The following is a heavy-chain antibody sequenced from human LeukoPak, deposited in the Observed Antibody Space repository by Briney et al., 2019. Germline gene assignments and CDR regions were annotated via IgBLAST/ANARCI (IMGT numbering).Heavy chain of an antibody. CDR1: GFTFSSYW. Sequence: GGSLRLSCAASGFTFSSYWMSWVRQAPGKGLEWVANIKQDGSEKYYVDSVKGRFTISRDNAKNSLYLQMNSLRAEDTAVYYCARVAVTGTADDAFDIWGQGTMVTVSS. CDR3: ARVAVTGTADDAFDI. CDR2: IKQDGSEK. D-gene: IGHD6-19*01. V-gene: IGHV3-7*01. J-gene: IGHJ3*02.